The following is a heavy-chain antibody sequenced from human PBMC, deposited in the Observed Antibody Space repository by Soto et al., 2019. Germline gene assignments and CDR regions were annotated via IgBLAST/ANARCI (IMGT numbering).Heavy chain of an antibody. CDR1: GFSFAGYA. V-gene: IGHV3-23*01. CDR2: ISGGGGST. J-gene: IGHJ5*02. D-gene: IGHD3-3*01. CDR3: AKTQTFNGYYGGFDA. Sequence: EVQLWESGGGFVQPGGSLRLSCAATGFSFAGYALTWVRQAPGKGLEWLSAISGGGGSTYYADSVRGRFSISRDVSGNMVYLQLYRLTAGDTATYYCAKTQTFNGYYGGFDAWGQGTRVTVSS.